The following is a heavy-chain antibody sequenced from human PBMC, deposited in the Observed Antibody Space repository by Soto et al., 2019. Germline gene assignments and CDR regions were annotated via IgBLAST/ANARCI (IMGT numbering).Heavy chain of an antibody. CDR2: ITASGDST. CDR3: ADPAIYWTR. Sequence: HPGGSLRLSCAASGFSFSNYAMSWVRQAPGKGLEWVSSITASGDSTYYADSVKGRFTISRDNSRNTVYLQMNSLIVDDSAIYFCADPAIYWTRWGQGTLVTVSS. J-gene: IGHJ4*02. CDR1: GFSFSNYA. V-gene: IGHV3-23*01. D-gene: IGHD1-1*01.